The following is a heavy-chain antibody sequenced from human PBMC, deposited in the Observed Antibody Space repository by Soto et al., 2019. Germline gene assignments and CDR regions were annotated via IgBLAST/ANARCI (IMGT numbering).Heavy chain of an antibody. CDR3: ARDRIVVVPAAIRYYYYYGMDV. V-gene: IGHV6-1*01. J-gene: IGHJ6*02. D-gene: IGHD2-2*02. CDR1: GDSVSSNSAA. CDR2: TYYRSKWYN. Sequence: HSQTLSLTCAISGDSVSSNSAAWNWIRQSPSRGLEWLGRTYYRSKWYNDYAVSVKSRITINPDTSKNQFSLQLNSVTPEDTAVYYCARDRIVVVPAAIRYYYYYGMDVWGQGTTVTVSS.